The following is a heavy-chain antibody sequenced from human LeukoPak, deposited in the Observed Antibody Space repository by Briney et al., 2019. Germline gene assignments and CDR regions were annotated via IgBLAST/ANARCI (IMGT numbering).Heavy chain of an antibody. CDR2: ICGSGGCT. CDR3: AKDGPSIAAYYFDY. D-gene: IGHD6-6*01. V-gene: IGHV3-23*01. Sequence: GGSLRLSCAASGFTFSSYAMTWVRQAPGKGLEWVSAICGSGGCTYYADSVEGRFTISRDNSKNTLYLQMNSLRAEDTAVYYCAKDGPSIAAYYFDYWGQGTLVTVSS. J-gene: IGHJ4*02. CDR1: GFTFSSYA.